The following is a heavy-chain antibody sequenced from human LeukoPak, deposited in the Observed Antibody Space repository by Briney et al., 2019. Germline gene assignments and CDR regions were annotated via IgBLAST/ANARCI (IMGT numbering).Heavy chain of an antibody. J-gene: IGHJ4*02. CDR3: ARALGAMAEDY. Sequence: GGSLRRSCAASGFTFSSYWMHWVRQAPGQGLVWVSRTNSDGSSTSYADSVKGRFTISRDNAKNTLYLQMNSLRAEDTAVYYCARALGAMAEDYWGQATLLTVSS. V-gene: IGHV3-74*01. CDR2: TNSDGSST. D-gene: IGHD1-26*01. CDR1: GFTFSSYW.